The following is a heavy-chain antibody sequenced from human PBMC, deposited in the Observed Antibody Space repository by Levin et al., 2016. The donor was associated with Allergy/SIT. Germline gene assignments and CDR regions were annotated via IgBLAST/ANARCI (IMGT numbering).Heavy chain of an antibody. V-gene: IGHV1-69*13. J-gene: IGHJ6*02. CDR3: ARDLRSSIFGVVTPGYYYGMDV. D-gene: IGHD3-3*01. CDR2: IIPIFGTA. Sequence: SVKVSCKASGGTFSSYAISWVRQAPGQGLEWMGGIIPIFGTANYAQKFQGRVTITADESTSTAYMELSSLRSEDTAVYYCARDLRSSIFGVVTPGYYYGMDVWGQGTTVTVSS. CDR1: GGTFSSYA.